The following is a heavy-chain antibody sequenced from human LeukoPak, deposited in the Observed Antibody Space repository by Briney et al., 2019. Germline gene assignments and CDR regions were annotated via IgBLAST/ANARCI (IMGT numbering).Heavy chain of an antibody. CDR2: INPNSGGT. J-gene: IGHJ3*02. CDR3: ARSRGIRPNYYGSGSYPKNDAFDI. V-gene: IGHV1-2*02. D-gene: IGHD3-10*01. Sequence: ASVKVSCKASGYTFTVYYMHWVRQAPGQGLEWMGWINPNSGGTNYAQKFQGRVTMTRDTSISTAYMELSRLRSDDTAVYYCARSRGIRPNYYGSGSYPKNDAFDIWGQGTMVTVSS. CDR1: GYTFTVYY.